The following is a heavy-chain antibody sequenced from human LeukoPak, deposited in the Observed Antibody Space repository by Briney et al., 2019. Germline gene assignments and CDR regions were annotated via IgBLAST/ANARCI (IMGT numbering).Heavy chain of an antibody. J-gene: IGHJ5*02. CDR2: INPNSGGT. D-gene: IGHD5-18*01. CDR3: ARDIVMVTYWFDP. V-gene: IGHV1-2*02. CDR1: GYTFTGSI. Sequence: ASVKVSCKASGYTFTGSIMHWLRQAPGQGLEWMGWINPNSGGTNYAQKFQGRVTMTRDTSISTAYMELSRLRSDDTAVYYCARDIVMVTYWFDPWGQGTLVTVSS.